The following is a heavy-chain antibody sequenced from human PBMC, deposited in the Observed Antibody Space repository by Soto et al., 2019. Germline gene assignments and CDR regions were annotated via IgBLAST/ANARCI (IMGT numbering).Heavy chain of an antibody. CDR2: ISYDGSNK. J-gene: IGHJ4*02. CDR1: GLTFSRHT. V-gene: IGHV3-30*04. CDR3: ARSFAPATSTNNYMSFDY. D-gene: IGHD2-15*01. Sequence: PGVSMIVSCAAAGLTFSRHTMHWVSKDTGKGLEWVASISYDGSNKYYADSVKGRFTISRDNSKNTLYLQMNGLRAEDTAVYYCARSFAPATSTNNYMSFDYWGQGTQVTVSS.